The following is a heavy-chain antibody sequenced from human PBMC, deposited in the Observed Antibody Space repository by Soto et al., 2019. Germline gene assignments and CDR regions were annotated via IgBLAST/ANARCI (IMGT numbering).Heavy chain of an antibody. J-gene: IGHJ4*01. CDR3: AKAIRGASGWFYFDC. CDR1: GFTFSSYA. V-gene: IGHV3-23*01. CDR2: ISGSGGTT. Sequence: LRLSCAASGFTFSSYAMTWVRQAPGKGLEWVSTISGSGGTTYYADSVKGRFTVSRDNSNNTLFLQMNSLRAQDTAVYYCAKAIRGASGWFYFDCWGQGTLVTVSS. D-gene: IGHD6-19*01.